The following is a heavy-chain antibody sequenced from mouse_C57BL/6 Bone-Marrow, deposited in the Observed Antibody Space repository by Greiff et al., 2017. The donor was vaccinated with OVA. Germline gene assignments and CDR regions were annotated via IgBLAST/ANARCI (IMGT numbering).Heavy chain of an antibody. J-gene: IGHJ3*01. V-gene: IGHV5-17*01. Sequence: EVHLVESGGGLVKPGGSLKLSCAASGFTFSDYGMHWVRQAPEKGLEWVAYISSGSSTSYYADTVKGRITISRDKAKNTLFLPMTSLRSADTAMYYCARRRGFAYWGQGTLVTVSA. CDR1: GFTFSDYG. CDR2: ISSGSSTS. CDR3: ARRRGFAY.